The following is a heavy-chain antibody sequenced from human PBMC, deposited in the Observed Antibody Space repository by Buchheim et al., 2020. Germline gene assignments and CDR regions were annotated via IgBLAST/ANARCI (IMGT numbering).Heavy chain of an antibody. CDR3: ALPARGDGPYYFDY. Sequence: EVQLVQSGAEVKKPGESLKISCKGSGYNFASFWIAWVRQMPGKGLEWMGIIYPGHSDTRYSPSFQGQVTISADKSISSAYLQWSSLKASDTAMYFCALPARGDGPYYFDYWGQGTL. V-gene: IGHV5-51*01. J-gene: IGHJ4*02. CDR2: IYPGHSDT. CDR1: GYNFASFW. D-gene: IGHD5-24*01.